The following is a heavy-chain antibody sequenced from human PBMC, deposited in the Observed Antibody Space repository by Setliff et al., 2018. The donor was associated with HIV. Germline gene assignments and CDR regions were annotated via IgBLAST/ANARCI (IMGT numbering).Heavy chain of an antibody. CDR3: ARDSRDIVVVIAPEPEPYYYYGMVV. CDR1: GDTFNSHA. CDR2: IIPIFGTP. D-gene: IGHD2-15*01. J-gene: IGHJ6*04. Sequence: SVKVSCKASGDTFNSHAISWVRQAPGQGLEWMGGIIPIFGTPNYAQKFKGRLTITADESTSTVYMELSSLRPEDTAVYYCARDSRDIVVVIAPEPEPYYYYGMVVWGEGTTVTVSS. V-gene: IGHV1-69*13.